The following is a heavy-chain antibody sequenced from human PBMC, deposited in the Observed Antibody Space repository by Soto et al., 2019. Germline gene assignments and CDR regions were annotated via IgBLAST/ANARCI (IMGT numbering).Heavy chain of an antibody. CDR2: INPSGGST. V-gene: IGHV1-46*03. CDR3: ARNKVDTAMANAFDI. J-gene: IGHJ3*02. CDR1: GYTFTSYY. Sequence: ASVKVSCKASGYTFTSYYMHWVRQAPGQGLEWMGIINPSGGSTSYAQKFQGRVTMTRDTSTSTVYMGLSSLRSEDTAVYYCARNKVDTAMANAFDIWGQGTMVTVSS. D-gene: IGHD5-18*01.